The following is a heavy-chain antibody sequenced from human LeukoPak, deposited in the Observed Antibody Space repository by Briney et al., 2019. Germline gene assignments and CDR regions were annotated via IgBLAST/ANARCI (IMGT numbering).Heavy chain of an antibody. Sequence: GGSLRLSCAASGFAFSNYWMHWVRQAPGKGLVWVSRINTDGTSTSYADSVQGRFTISRDNAKNTLFLRMNTLRAEDTAVYYCASHYASGSSSGYWGQGTLVTVSS. CDR1: GFAFSNYW. D-gene: IGHD3-10*01. CDR2: INTDGTST. CDR3: ASHYASGSSSGY. V-gene: IGHV3-74*01. J-gene: IGHJ4*02.